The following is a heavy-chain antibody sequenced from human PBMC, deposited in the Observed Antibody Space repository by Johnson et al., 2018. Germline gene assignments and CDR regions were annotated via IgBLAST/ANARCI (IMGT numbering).Heavy chain of an antibody. CDR1: GFIFSSYW. Sequence: VQLQQSGGGLVQPGGSLRLSCAASGFIFSSYWMHWVRQAPGKGLVSVSRIKSDGSTTNYADSVEGRFTISRDNAKNTLYLQMNSLRADDTAVYYCARPDNSGWRNVYDIWGQGTMVTVSS. CDR3: ARPDNSGWRNVYDI. V-gene: IGHV3-74*01. J-gene: IGHJ3*02. D-gene: IGHD5-12*01. CDR2: IKSDGSTT.